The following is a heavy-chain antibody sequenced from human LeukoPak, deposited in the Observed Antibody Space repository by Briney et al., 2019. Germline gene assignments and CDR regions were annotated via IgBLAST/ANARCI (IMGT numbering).Heavy chain of an antibody. Sequence: GGSLRLFCAASGFTFSSSAMSWVRQALGKGLEWVSAITDSGGSTYYADSVKGRFTISRDNSKDTLYLQMHSLRAEDTAVYYCAKDHFYGSGTYNPFDYWGQGTLVTVSS. CDR2: ITDSGGST. D-gene: IGHD3-10*01. J-gene: IGHJ4*02. V-gene: IGHV3-23*01. CDR3: AKDHFYGSGTYNPFDY. CDR1: GFTFSSSA.